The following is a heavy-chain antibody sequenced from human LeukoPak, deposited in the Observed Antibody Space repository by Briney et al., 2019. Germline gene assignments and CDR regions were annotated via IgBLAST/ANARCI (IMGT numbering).Heavy chain of an antibody. J-gene: IGHJ3*01. CDR3: AAEGRPTVVTFRKGAVDL. D-gene: IGHD4-23*01. CDR2: IVVGSGNT. Sequence: RASVKVSCKPSGFTFTSSAVQWVRQARGQRLEWIGWIVVGSGNTNYAQKFQERVTITRDMSTSTVYMELSSLRSEDTAVYYCAAEGRPTVVTFRKGAVDLWGQGTMVTVSS. V-gene: IGHV1-58*01. CDR1: GFTFTSSA.